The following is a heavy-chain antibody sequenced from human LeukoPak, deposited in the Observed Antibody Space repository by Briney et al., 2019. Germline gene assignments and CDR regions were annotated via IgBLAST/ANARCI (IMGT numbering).Heavy chain of an antibody. V-gene: IGHV1-8*01. CDR1: GYTFTKYD. J-gene: IGHJ6*02. CDR2: INHNSGNT. D-gene: IGHD2-21*01. CDR3: GKGGIDYYYGMDV. Sequence: ASVPVSYTASGYTFTKYDINWVRQATGQGRAWMGWINHNSGNTGYAQNLQGRVTMTRNTSISTAYMELSSLRSEDTGVYYCGKGGIDYYYGMDVWGQGTTVTVSS.